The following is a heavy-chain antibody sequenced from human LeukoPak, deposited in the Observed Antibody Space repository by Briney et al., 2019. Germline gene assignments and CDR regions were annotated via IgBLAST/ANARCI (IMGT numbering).Heavy chain of an antibody. V-gene: IGHV4-39*07. CDR1: GGSISSSSYY. J-gene: IGHJ3*02. CDR3: AREYSGSYFDI. D-gene: IGHD1-26*01. Sequence: PSETLSLTCTVSGGSISSSSYYWGWIRQPPGKGLEWIGSIYYSGSTYYNPSLKSRVTISVDTSKNQFSLKLSSVAAADTAVYYCAREYSGSYFDIWGQGTMVTVSS. CDR2: IYYSGST.